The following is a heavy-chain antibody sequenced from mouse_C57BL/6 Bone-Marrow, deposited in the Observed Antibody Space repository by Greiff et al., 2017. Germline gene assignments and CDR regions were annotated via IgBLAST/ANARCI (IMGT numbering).Heavy chain of an antibody. CDR1: GFTFTDYY. J-gene: IGHJ2*01. D-gene: IGHD1-1*01. Sequence: EVPLVESGGGLVQPGGSLSLSCAASGFTFTDYYMSWVRQPPGKALELLGFIRNTANGYTTEYSASVKGRFTISRDNSQSILYLQMNALRAEDSATYYCARYGTTVVAFDYWGQGTTLTVSS. V-gene: IGHV7-3*01. CDR2: IRNTANGYTT. CDR3: ARYGTTVVAFDY.